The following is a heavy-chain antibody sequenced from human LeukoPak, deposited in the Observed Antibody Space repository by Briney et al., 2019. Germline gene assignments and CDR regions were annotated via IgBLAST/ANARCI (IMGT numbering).Heavy chain of an antibody. CDR2: INPSGGST. J-gene: IGHJ5*02. CDR1: GYTFTIYY. D-gene: IGHD2-15*01. V-gene: IGHV1-46*01. Sequence: ASVNVSCKASGYTFTIYYTHWVRQAPGQGLEWMGIINPSGGSTSYAQKFQGRVTMTRDTSTSTVYMELSSLRSEDTAVYYCARGLVGYNWFDPWGQGTLVTVSS. CDR3: ARGLVGYNWFDP.